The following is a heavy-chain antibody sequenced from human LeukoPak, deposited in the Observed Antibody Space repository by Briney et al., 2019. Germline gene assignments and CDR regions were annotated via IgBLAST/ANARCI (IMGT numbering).Heavy chain of an antibody. CDR2: ISYSETT. CDR3: ARDKGLPQAFDI. V-gene: IGHV4-59*01. D-gene: IGHD5/OR15-5a*01. J-gene: IGHJ3*02. CDR1: GGSISSFY. Sequence: PSETLSLTCAVSGGSISSFYWSWIRQPPGKGLEYIGYISYSETTSYNPSLKSRVTISVDTSKNQFSLKLTSVTAADTAVYYCARDKGLPQAFDIWGQGTMVTVSS.